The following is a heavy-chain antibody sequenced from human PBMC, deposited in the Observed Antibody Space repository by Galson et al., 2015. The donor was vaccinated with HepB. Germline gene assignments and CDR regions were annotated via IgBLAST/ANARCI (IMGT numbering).Heavy chain of an antibody. CDR1: GGTFSSYT. V-gene: IGHV1-69*02. CDR2: IIPILGIA. J-gene: IGHJ5*02. CDR3: ARAVDSSSWEAFDP. D-gene: IGHD6-13*01. Sequence: SVKVSCKASGGTFSSYTISWVRQAPGQGLEWMGRIIPILGIANYAQKFQGRVTITADKSTSTAYMELSSLRSEDTAVYYCARAVDSSSWEAFDPWGQGTLVTVSS.